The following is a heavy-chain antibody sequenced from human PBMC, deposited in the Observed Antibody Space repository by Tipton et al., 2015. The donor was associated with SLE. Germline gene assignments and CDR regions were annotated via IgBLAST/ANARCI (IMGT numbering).Heavy chain of an antibody. CDR3: VKDREGYSSSWPFDY. V-gene: IGHV3-30*14. J-gene: IGHJ4*02. CDR1: GFTFSSYA. Sequence: SLRLSCAASGFTFSSYAMHWVRQAPGKGLEWVAVISYDGSNKYYADSVKGRFTISRDNSKNTLYLQMSSLRAEDTAVYYCVKDREGYSSSWPFDYWGQGTLVTVSS. D-gene: IGHD6-13*01. CDR2: ISYDGSNK.